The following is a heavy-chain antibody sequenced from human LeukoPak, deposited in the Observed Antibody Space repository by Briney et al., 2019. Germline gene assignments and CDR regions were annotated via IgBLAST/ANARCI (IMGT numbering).Heavy chain of an antibody. D-gene: IGHD3-16*01. CDR3: ARDYDARFIPMDV. V-gene: IGHV3-48*01. CDR1: GFSFSRYS. CDR2: ISGSGSAM. Sequence: GGSLRLSCVASGFSFSRYSMNWVRQAPGEGLEWISYISGSGSAMYYADSVKGRFTISRDNAKNSLYLQMNRLRAEDTAVYYCARDYDARFIPMDVWGKGTTVTVSS. J-gene: IGHJ6*03.